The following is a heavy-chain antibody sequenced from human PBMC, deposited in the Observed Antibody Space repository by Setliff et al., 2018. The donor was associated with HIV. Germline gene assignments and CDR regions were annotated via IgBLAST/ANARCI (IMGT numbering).Heavy chain of an antibody. V-gene: IGHV4-34*01. CDR3: SNWNTTIDEDA. CDR1: GGPFSDHY. D-gene: IGHD5-18*01. J-gene: IGHJ5*02. Sequence: SETLSLTCAVHGGPFSDHYWNWIRQPPGKGLEWIAEIHHTGYMNYNPSLKSRVTMSLDTSKNQFSLKMTSVTAADTALYYCSNWNTTIDEDAWGQGTLVTVSS. CDR2: IHHTGYM.